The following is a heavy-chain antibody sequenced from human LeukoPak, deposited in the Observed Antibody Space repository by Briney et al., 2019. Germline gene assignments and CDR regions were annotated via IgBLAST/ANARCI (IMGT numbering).Heavy chain of an antibody. D-gene: IGHD3-9*01. J-gene: IGHJ4*02. V-gene: IGHV4-4*07. Sequence: SETLSLTCTVSGGSISSYYWSWIRQPAGKGLEWIGRIYTSGSTNYNPSLKSRVTMSVDTSKNQFSLKLSSVAAADTAVYYCAGMYYDILTGQSDYWGQGTLVTVSS. CDR1: GGSISSYY. CDR2: IYTSGST. CDR3: AGMYYDILTGQSDY.